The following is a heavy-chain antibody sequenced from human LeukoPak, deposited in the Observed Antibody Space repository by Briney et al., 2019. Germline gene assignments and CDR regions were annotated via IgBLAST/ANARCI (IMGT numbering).Heavy chain of an antibody. CDR2: IYYSGST. V-gene: IGHV4-31*03. CDR1: GGSISSGGYY. CDR3: ARPRFPYSSGSYFDY. J-gene: IGHJ4*02. D-gene: IGHD3-10*01. Sequence: SQTLPLTCTVSGGSISSGGYYWSWIRQHPGKGLEWLGYIYYSGSTYYNPSLKSRVTISVDTSKNHFSLRLSSVTAADTAVYYCARPRFPYSSGSYFDYWGQGTLVTVSS.